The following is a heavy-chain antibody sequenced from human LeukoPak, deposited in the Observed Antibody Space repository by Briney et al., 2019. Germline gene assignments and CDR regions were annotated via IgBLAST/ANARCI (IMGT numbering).Heavy chain of an antibody. CDR1: GYTFTGYY. V-gene: IGHV1-2*06. CDR2: INPSSGGT. CDR3: ARLYNWNYFQPAGY. J-gene: IGHJ4*02. D-gene: IGHD1-7*01. Sequence: ASVKVSCKASGYTFTGYYMHWVRQAPGQGLEWMGRINPSSGGTNYAQKFQGRVTMTRDTSISTAYMELSRLRSDDTAVYYCARLYNWNYFQPAGYWGQGTLVTVSP.